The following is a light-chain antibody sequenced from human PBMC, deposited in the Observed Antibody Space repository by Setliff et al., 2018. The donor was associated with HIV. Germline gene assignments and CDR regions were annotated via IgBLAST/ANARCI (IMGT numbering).Light chain of an antibody. J-gene: IGLJ1*01. Sequence: GRYDLVSWYQQHPARAPKLIIYQATRRPSGVSNRFSGSKSGNVASLTISGLQAEDEADYYCCSNTGSNTFVFGTGTKV. CDR1: GRYDL. V-gene: IGLV2-23*01. CDR2: QAT. CDR3: CSNTGSNTFV.